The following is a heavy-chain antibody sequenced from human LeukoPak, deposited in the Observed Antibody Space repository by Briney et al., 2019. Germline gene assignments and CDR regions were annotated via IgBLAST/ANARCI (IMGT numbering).Heavy chain of an antibody. V-gene: IGHV1-2*06. D-gene: IGHD3-16*01. CDR1: GYTFTGYY. J-gene: IGHJ5*02. Sequence: ASVKVSCKTSGYTFTGYYIHWLRQAPGQGLEWMGRINPNSGGTYYAQKFRSRVTMTRDTSISTAYMELASLISDDTAVYYCVCGVLHGGGNWFDPWGQGTLVTVSS. CDR2: INPNSGGT. CDR3: VCGVLHGGGNWFDP.